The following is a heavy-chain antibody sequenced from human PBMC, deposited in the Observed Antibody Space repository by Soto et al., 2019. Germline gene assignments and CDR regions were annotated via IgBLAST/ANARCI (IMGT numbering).Heavy chain of an antibody. CDR1: GFTFSIYG. D-gene: IGHD1-1*01. J-gene: IGHJ4*02. CDR3: AGVWRTGTTFRGFDY. Sequence: QVQLVESGGGVVQPGRSLTLSCAASGFTFSIYGMHWVRQAPGKGLEWVALRWFDGSNKYYSDSVKGRVTISRDNSKNPLYLQMNSLRAEDTAVYYWAGVWRTGTTFRGFDYWGQGILVTVSS. CDR2: RWFDGSNK. V-gene: IGHV3-33*01.